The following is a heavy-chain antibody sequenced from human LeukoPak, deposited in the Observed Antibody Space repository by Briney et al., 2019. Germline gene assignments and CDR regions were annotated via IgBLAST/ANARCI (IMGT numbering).Heavy chain of an antibody. CDR1: GFTFSSYS. CDR3: ARAANYNDSSGYQGGFDY. CDR2: ISSSSSYI. V-gene: IGHV3-21*01. J-gene: IGHJ4*02. Sequence: PGGSLRLSCAASGFTFSSYSMNWVRQAPGKGLEWVSSISSSSSYIYYADSVKGRFTISRDNAKNSLYLQMNSLRAEDTAVYYCARAANYNDSSGYQGGFDYWGQGTLVTVSS. D-gene: IGHD3-22*01.